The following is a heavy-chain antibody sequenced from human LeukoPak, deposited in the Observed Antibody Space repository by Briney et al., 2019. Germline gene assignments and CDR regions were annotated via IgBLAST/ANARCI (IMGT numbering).Heavy chain of an antibody. J-gene: IGHJ5*02. CDR3: ARTIGYCTNGVCYRWFDP. D-gene: IGHD2-8*01. V-gene: IGHV4-34*01. CDR2: INHRGST. Sequence: SETLSLTCAVYGGSFSGYYWSWIRQPPGKGLEWIGEINHRGSTNYNPSLKSRVTISVDTSKNQFSLKLSSVTAADTAVYYCARTIGYCTNGVCYRWFDPWGQGTLVTVSS. CDR1: GGSFSGYY.